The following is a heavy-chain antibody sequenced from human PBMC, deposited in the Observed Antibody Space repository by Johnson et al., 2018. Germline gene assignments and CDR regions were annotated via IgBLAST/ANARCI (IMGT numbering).Heavy chain of an antibody. V-gene: IGHV1-69*04. Sequence: QVQLVQSGAEVKKPGSSVRVSCKASGGTFRSYSINWVRQAPGQGLEWMGRIIPILGVPNYAQKFQGRVTMTADKSTATVYMDLSRLRSDDTAVYYCAGGLSYKTDWGQGTLVTVSS. D-gene: IGHD3-16*02. J-gene: IGHJ1*01. CDR1: GGTFRSYS. CDR2: IIPILGVP. CDR3: AGGLSYKTD.